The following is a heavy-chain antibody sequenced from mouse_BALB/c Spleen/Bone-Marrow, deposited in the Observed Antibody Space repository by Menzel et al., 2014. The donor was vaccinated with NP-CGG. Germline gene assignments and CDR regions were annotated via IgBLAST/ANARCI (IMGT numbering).Heavy chain of an antibody. V-gene: IGHV5-9-4*01. J-gene: IGHJ2*01. CDR2: ISSGGSYT. CDR3: ARDRGYFDY. Sequence: EVQVVESGGGLVKPGGSLKLSCAASGFTFSSYAMSWVRQSPEKRLEWVAEISSGGSYTYYPDTVTGRFTISRDNAKNTLYLEMSSLRSEDTAMYYCARDRGYFDYWGQGTTLTASS. CDR1: GFTFSSYA. D-gene: IGHD3-1*01.